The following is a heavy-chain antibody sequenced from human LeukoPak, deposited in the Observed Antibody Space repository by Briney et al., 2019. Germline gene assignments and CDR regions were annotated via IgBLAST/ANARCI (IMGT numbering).Heavy chain of an antibody. CDR1: GDSISSRSYY. CDR3: ARDLSAWFDP. CDR2: IYYSGST. Sequence: SETLSLTCTVSGDSISSRSYYWGWIRQPPGKGLEWIGSIYYSGSTYYNPSLKSRVTISVNTSKNQFSLKLSSVTAADTAVYYCARDLSAWFDPWGQGTLVTVSS. V-gene: IGHV4-39*07. J-gene: IGHJ5*02.